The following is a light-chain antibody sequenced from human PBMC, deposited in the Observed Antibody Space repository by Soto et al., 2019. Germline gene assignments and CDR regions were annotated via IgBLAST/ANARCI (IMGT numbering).Light chain of an antibody. CDR2: WAS. CDR3: QQYYTTPYT. Sequence: DIVITQFPDSLTVPLGERATINCKSSQSVLYSSNNQSYLAWYQHKPGQPPKVLIYWASTRESGGPDRFSGSGSGTDFTLTISSLQADDVAVYYCQQYYTTPYTFGQGTK. CDR1: QSVLYSSNNQSY. J-gene: IGKJ2*01. V-gene: IGKV4-1*01.